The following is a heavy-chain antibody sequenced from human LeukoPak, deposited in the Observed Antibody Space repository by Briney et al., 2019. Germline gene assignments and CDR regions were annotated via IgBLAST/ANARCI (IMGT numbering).Heavy chain of an antibody. Sequence: GGSLRLSCAASGFTFSSYAMSWVRQAPGKGLEWVSAISGSGGSTYYADSVKGRFTISRDNSKNTMYLQMNSLRAEDTGVYYGSKDLRGGMGPYNWFGPLGQRNLGTRSS. V-gene: IGHV3-23*01. CDR1: GFTFSSYA. J-gene: IGHJ5*02. D-gene: IGHD6-13*01. CDR3: SKDLRGGMGPYNWFGP. CDR2: ISGSGGST.